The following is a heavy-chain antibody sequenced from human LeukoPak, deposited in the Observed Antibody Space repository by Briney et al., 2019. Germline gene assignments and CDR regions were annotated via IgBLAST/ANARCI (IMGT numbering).Heavy chain of an antibody. CDR3: ARESSGYFY. J-gene: IGHJ4*02. CDR1: GFTFSTYS. V-gene: IGHV3-21*01. D-gene: IGHD3-22*01. Sequence: PGGSLRLSCAASGFTFSTYSMNWVRQAPGKGLEWVSSVSSGSSFIYYADSVKGRFTISRDNAKNSLFLQMNSLRAEDTAVYYCARESSGYFYWGQGTLVTVSS. CDR2: VSSGSSFI.